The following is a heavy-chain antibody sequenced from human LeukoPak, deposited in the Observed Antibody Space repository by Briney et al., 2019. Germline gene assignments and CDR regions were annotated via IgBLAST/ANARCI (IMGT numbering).Heavy chain of an antibody. Sequence: PSETLSLTCTVSGGSISSSSYYWGWIRQPPGKGLEWIGSIYYSGSTYYNPSLKSRVTISVDTSKNQFSLKLSSVTAADTAVYYRASSRGRWLQSDTGGYFDYWGQGTLVTVSS. CDR3: ASSRGRWLQSDTGGYFDY. CDR2: IYYSGST. CDR1: GGSISSSSYY. D-gene: IGHD5-24*01. J-gene: IGHJ4*02. V-gene: IGHV4-39*07.